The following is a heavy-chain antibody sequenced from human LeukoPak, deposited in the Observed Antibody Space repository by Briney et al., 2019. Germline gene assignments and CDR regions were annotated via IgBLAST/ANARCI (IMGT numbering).Heavy chain of an antibody. Sequence: GGSLRLSCEVSGFTLDNYWMSWVRQAPGKGPEWVANINQDGSEKNYLDSVKGRFTISRDNAKNSVYLQMNSLRVEDTAVYVCTRDGSGWPDSWGQGTLVTVSS. CDR2: INQDGSEK. CDR1: GFTLDNYW. J-gene: IGHJ4*02. CDR3: TRDGSGWPDS. V-gene: IGHV3-7*01. D-gene: IGHD6-19*01.